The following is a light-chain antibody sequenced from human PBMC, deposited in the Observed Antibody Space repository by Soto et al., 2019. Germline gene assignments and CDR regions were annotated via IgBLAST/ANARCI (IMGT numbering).Light chain of an antibody. CDR3: AAWDDSLSGVV. CDR1: SSNIGNNY. J-gene: IGLJ3*02. V-gene: IGLV1-47*01. CDR2: RNN. Sequence: QSVLTQPPSASGTPGQRVTISCSGSSSNIGNNYLYWYQQLPGTAPKLLIYRNNQRPSGVPDRFSGSKSGTSASLAISGLRSEDEAEYHCAAWDDSLSGVVFGGGTKLTVL.